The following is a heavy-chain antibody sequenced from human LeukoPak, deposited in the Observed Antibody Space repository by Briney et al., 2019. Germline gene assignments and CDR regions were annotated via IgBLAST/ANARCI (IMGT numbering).Heavy chain of an antibody. CDR2: ISYDGNNK. J-gene: IGHJ4*02. D-gene: IGHD4-17*01. CDR1: GFTFSSYG. CDR3: AKDGDYGDATRD. Sequence: PGGSLRLSCAASGFTFSSYGMHWVRQAPGKGLEWVAVISYDGNNKYYAGSMKRRFTISRDNSKNTLYLQMNSLKPEDTAVYYCAKDGDYGDATRDWGQGTLVTVSS. V-gene: IGHV3-30*18.